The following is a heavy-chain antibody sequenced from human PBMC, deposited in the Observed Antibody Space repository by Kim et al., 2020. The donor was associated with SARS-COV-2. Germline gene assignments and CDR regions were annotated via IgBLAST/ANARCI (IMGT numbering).Heavy chain of an antibody. Sequence: GRFTISRDNDKNTLYLQMNSLRAEDTAVYYCASLGVLRFLVRGYYYYMDVWGKGTTVTVSS. CDR3: ASLGVLRFLVRGYYYYMDV. V-gene: IGHV3-74*01. J-gene: IGHJ6*03. D-gene: IGHD3-3*01.